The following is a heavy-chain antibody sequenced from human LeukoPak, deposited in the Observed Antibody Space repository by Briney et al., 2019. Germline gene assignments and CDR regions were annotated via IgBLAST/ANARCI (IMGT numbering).Heavy chain of an antibody. V-gene: IGHV3-11*04. J-gene: IGHJ4*02. CDR3: ATDLSYTSSWSDY. CDR2: ISTSGSTI. D-gene: IGHD6-13*01. Sequence: GGSLRLSCAASGFTFSDYYMSWIRQAPGKGLEWVSSISTSGSTIYYADSVKGRFTISRDNAKNSLYLQMNSLRAEDTAVYYCATDLSYTSSWSDYWGQGTLVTVSS. CDR1: GFTFSDYY.